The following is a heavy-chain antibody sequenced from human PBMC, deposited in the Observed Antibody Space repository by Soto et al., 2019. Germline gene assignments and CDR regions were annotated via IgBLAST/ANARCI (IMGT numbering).Heavy chain of an antibody. CDR3: ARSFVVVTDFDS. V-gene: IGHV1-3*05. CDR2: INAGNGNT. D-gene: IGHD2-21*02. J-gene: IGHJ4*02. Sequence: QVQLVQSGAEEKKPGASVKVSCKASGYTFTSYAMHWVRQAPGQRLEWMGWINAGNGNTKYSQKFQGRVTITRDTSANTAYMELSSLRSEDTAVYYCARSFVVVTDFDSWGQGTLVTVSS. CDR1: GYTFTSYA.